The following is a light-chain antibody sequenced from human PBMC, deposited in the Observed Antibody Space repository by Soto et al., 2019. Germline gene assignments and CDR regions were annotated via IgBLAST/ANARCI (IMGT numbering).Light chain of an antibody. Sequence: DIQMTQSPSTLSASVGDRVTITCRASPSISTWLAWYQHKQGKAPKLLIYQASSLEGWVPSRFSGSGSGTEFTLTISSLQPDDFATYYCQQNNIYSRTFGQGTKVETK. V-gene: IGKV1-5*03. J-gene: IGKJ2*02. CDR1: PSISTW. CDR3: QQNNIYSRT. CDR2: QAS.